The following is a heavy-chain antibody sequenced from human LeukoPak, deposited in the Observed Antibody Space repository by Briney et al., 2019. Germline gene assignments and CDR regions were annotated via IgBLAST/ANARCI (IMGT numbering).Heavy chain of an antibody. J-gene: IGHJ4*02. D-gene: IGHD6-13*01. CDR3: ARATKAAASGPVG. V-gene: IGHV3-11*01. Sequence: PGGSLRLSCAASGSGFTFSDYYMSWIRQAPGRGLEWVSYISSSGSTIYYADSVKGRFTISRDNAKNSLSLQINSLRAEDTAVYYCARATKAAASGPVGWGQGTLVTVSS. CDR2: ISSSGSTI. CDR1: GSGFTFSDYY.